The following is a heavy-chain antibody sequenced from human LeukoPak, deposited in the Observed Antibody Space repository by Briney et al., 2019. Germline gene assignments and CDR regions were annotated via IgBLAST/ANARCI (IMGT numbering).Heavy chain of an antibody. CDR1: GYSFTSYW. D-gene: IGHD5-24*01. J-gene: IGHJ4*02. CDR2: IYPGDSDT. Sequence: GESLKIYFKGSGYSFTSYWIGWVRPMPGKGLEWMGIIYPGDSDTRYSPSFQGQVTISADKYISTAYLQWSSLKASDTAMYYCARPSSDGYNKYDYWGQGTLVTVSS. V-gene: IGHV5-51*01. CDR3: ARPSSDGYNKYDY.